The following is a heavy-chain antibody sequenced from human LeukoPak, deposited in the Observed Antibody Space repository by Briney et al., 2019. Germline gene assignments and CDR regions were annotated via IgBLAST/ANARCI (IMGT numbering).Heavy chain of an antibody. CDR2: IYYSGST. D-gene: IGHD3-10*01. V-gene: IGHV4-39*07. J-gene: IGHJ4*02. CDR1: GGSISSSSYY. CDR3: ARGGRGSGSYYRWTIYSQFDY. Sequence: PSETLSLTCTVSGGSISSSSYYWGWIRQPPGKGLEWIGSIYYSGSTYYNPSLKSRVTISVDTSKNQFSLKLSSVTAADTAVYYCARGGRGSGSYYRWTIYSQFDYWGQGTLVTVSS.